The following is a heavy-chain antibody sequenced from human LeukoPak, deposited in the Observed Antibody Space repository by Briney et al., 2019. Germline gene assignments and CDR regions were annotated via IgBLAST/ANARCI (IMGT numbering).Heavy chain of an antibody. V-gene: IGHV4-4*07. Sequence: SETLSLTCTVSGGSISGYYWSWIRQPAGKGLEWIGRMYFSGSTNYNPSLKSRVTMSVDTSKNQFSLKLSSVTAADTAVYYCARCNTLRSYSDYWGQGTLVTVSS. D-gene: IGHD4-17*01. J-gene: IGHJ4*02. CDR3: ARCNTLRSYSDY. CDR2: MYFSGST. CDR1: GGSISGYY.